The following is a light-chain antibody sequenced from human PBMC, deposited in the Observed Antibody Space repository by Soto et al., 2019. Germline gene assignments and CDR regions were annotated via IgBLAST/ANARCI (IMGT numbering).Light chain of an antibody. J-gene: IGKJ3*01. CDR1: QSVSSN. CDR3: QQYNNWPPGEVT. V-gene: IGKV3-15*01. CDR2: DAS. Sequence: EIVMTQSPATLSVSPGERATLSCRASQSVSSNLAWYQQKPGQAPRLLIYDASTRATGIPARFSGSGSGTEFTLTISGPQSEDFAVYYCQQYNNWPPGEVTFGPGTKVDIK.